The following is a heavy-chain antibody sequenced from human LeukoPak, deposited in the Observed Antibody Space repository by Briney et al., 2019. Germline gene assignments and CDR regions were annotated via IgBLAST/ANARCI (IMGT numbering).Heavy chain of an antibody. CDR1: GFTFGDYA. V-gene: IGHV3-49*04. J-gene: IGHJ4*02. CDR3: TRAPHPRCSSSGCYLDY. Sequence: GGSLRLSCSTSGFTFGDYAMSWVRQAPGKGLEWVGFIQAKAYGGATKYAASVNGRFSISRDDSQSIANLQMNDLKTEDTAVCYCTRAPHPRCSSSGCYLDYWGQGTLVTVSS. CDR2: IQAKAYGGAT. D-gene: IGHD2-2*01.